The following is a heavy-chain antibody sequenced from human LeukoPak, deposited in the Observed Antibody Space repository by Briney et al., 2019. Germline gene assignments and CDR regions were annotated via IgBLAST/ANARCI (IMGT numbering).Heavy chain of an antibody. J-gene: IGHJ4*02. CDR1: GFTVSSNY. V-gene: IGHV3-66*01. CDR3: ARLIVSGSYDYFDY. CDR2: IFSDGST. Sequence: GGSLRLSCAASGFTVSSNYMSWVRQAPGKGLEWASVIFSDGSTYYADSVKGRITTSRDNSKNSVYLQMNSLRAEDTAVYFCARLIVSGSYDYFDYWGQGTLVAVSS. D-gene: IGHD1-26*01.